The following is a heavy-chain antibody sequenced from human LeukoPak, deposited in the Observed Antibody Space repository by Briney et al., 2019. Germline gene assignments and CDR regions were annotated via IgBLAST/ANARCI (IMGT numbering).Heavy chain of an antibody. CDR1: GGSISSYS. D-gene: IGHD6-19*01. CDR3: ARWDDSAWGFGN. CDR2: ISHSGTT. J-gene: IGHJ4*02. V-gene: IGHV4-59*08. Sequence: PSETLSLTCIVSGGSISSYSWNWLRQSPGKGLEWFGYISHSGTTSYNSSLKSRVTISVDTSKNQLYLKLTSVTAADTAVYYCARWDDSAWGFGNWGPGTLATVSS.